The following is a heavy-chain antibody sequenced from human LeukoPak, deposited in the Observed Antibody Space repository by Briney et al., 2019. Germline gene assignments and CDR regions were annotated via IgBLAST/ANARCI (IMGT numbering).Heavy chain of an antibody. CDR3: ARITMVRGVIYYYYYGMDV. V-gene: IGHV4-59*08. J-gene: IGHJ6*02. Sequence: SETLSLTCTVSGGSISSYYWSWIRQPPGKGLEWIGYIYYSGSTNYNPSLKSRVAISVDTSKNQFSLKLSSVTAADTAVYYCARITMVRGVIYYYYYGMDVWGQGTTVTVSS. CDR1: GGSISSYY. CDR2: IYYSGST. D-gene: IGHD3-10*01.